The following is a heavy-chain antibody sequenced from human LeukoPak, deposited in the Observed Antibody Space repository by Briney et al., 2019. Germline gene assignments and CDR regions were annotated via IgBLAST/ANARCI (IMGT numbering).Heavy chain of an antibody. CDR2: IYYSGST. J-gene: IGHJ4*02. CDR3: ASSPSTRIPFDY. D-gene: IGHD1-14*01. CDR1: GGSISSGGYY. V-gene: IGHV4-31*03. Sequence: SETLSLTCTVSGGSISSGGYYWNWIRQHPGKGLEWIGYIYYSGSTYYNPSLKSRVTISVDTSKNQFSLKLSSVTAADTAVYYCASSPSTRIPFDYWGQGTLVTVSS.